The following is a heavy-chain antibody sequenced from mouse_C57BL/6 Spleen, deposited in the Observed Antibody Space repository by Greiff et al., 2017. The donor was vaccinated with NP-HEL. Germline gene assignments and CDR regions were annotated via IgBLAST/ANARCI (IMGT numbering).Heavy chain of an antibody. CDR3: AVMIKDDFDY. CDR1: GYTFTDYY. J-gene: IGHJ2*01. V-gene: IGHV1-26*01. Sequence: EVQLQQSGPELVKPGASVKISCKASGYTFTDYYMNWVKQSHGKSLEWIGDINPNNGGTSYNQKFKGKATLTVDKSSSTAYMELRSLTSEDSAVYYCAVMIKDDFDYWGQGTTLTVSS. D-gene: IGHD2-4*01. CDR2: INPNNGGT.